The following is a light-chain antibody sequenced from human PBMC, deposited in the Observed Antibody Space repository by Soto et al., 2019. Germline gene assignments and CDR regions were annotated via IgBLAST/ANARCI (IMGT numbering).Light chain of an antibody. CDR3: QQYENILFT. V-gene: IGKV3D-15*01. J-gene: IGKJ5*01. Sequence: TLSPASXSVQMTERVPPTCRASQSVTTNFAWYKQKPGQHXRXXXYDASTRPTGAQARFSGTGSEKEFNLTISCRPSEDYGLYFYQQYENILFTFCEGTRLEI. CDR1: QSVTTN. CDR2: DAS.